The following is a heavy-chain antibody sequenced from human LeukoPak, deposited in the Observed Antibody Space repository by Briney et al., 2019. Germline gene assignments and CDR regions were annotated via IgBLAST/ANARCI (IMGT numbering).Heavy chain of an antibody. V-gene: IGHV3-48*03. CDR3: ARAGIGCSSTSCRLDP. J-gene: IGHJ5*02. Sequence: GGSLRLSCAASGFTFSSYEMNWVRQAPGKGLEWVSYISSSGSTIYYADSVRGRFTISRDNAKNSLYLQMNSLRAEDTAVYYCARAGIGCSSTSCRLDPWGQGTLVTVSS. CDR1: GFTFSSYE. CDR2: ISSSGSTI. D-gene: IGHD2-2*01.